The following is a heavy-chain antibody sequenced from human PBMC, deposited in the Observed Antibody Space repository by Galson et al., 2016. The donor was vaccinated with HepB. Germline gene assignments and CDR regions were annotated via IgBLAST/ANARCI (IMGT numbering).Heavy chain of an antibody. V-gene: IGHV2-70*01. CDR2: VDWDDDK. J-gene: IGHJ3*02. D-gene: IGHD3-10*01. Sequence: PALVKPTQTLTLACTFSGFSLTTSGMCVSWIRQPPGKALGWLALVDWDDDKDYSTSLKTRLTISKDISKNHVVLTMTNMDPVDTATYYCARITPYYGSGNRDGFDIWGQGTKVIVS. CDR3: ARITPYYGSGNRDGFDI. CDR1: GFSLTTSGMC.